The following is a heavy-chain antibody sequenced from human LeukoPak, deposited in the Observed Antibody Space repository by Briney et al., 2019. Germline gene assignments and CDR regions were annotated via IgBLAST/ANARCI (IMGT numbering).Heavy chain of an antibody. D-gene: IGHD6-19*01. Sequence: PGGSLRLSCAASGFTFSSYAMNWVRQAPGKGPEWVSVISSSGGTTYYSGSVKGRFIISRDNSKNTLYLQMNSLRAEDTAVYYCAKAGIAVPATPEYCGQGTQVTVSS. CDR3: AKAGIAVPATPEY. J-gene: IGHJ4*02. V-gene: IGHV3-23*01. CDR2: ISSSGGTT. CDR1: GFTFSSYA.